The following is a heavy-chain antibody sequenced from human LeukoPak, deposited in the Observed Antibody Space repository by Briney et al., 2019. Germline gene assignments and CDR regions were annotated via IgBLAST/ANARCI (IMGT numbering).Heavy chain of an antibody. Sequence: SETLSLICTVSGGSISSTGYYWGWVRQPPGKGLEWIASIYYSGGTYYRPSLKSRVTISVETSKNHFSLRLSSVSAADTAVYYCARHSRNTFGVVVVPYYFDYWGQGTLVTVSS. D-gene: IGHD3-16*02. CDR3: ARHSRNTFGVVVVPYYFDY. J-gene: IGHJ4*02. CDR2: IYYSGGT. V-gene: IGHV4-39*01. CDR1: GGSISSTGYY.